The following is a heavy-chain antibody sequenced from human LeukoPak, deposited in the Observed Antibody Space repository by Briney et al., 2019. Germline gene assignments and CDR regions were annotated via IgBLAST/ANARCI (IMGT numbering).Heavy chain of an antibody. Sequence: PSETLSLTCTVSGGSISSYYWSWIRQPPGKGLEWIGYTYYSGSTNYNPSLKSRVTISVDTSKNQFSLKLSSVTAADTAVYYCARDESGYSGYDGNYYYYYYMDVWGKGTTVTVSS. J-gene: IGHJ6*03. CDR2: TYYSGST. CDR3: ARDESGYSGYDGNYYYYYYMDV. D-gene: IGHD5-12*01. CDR1: GGSISSYY. V-gene: IGHV4-59*12.